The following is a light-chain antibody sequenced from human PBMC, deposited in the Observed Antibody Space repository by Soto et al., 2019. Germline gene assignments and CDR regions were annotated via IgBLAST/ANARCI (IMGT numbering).Light chain of an antibody. Sequence: EIVMTQSPATLSVSPGERATLSCRASQSVSSNLAWYQQKPGQAPRLLIYGASTRATGIPARFSGSESGTEFTLPISSLQSEDFAVYYCQQYNNWPRTFGQGTKVDIK. CDR2: GAS. J-gene: IGKJ1*01. CDR3: QQYNNWPRT. V-gene: IGKV3-15*01. CDR1: QSVSSN.